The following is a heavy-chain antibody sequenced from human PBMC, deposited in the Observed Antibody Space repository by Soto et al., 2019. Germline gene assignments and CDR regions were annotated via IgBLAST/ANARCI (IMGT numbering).Heavy chain of an antibody. J-gene: IGHJ6*02. CDR1: GFTSSSYS. V-gene: IGHV3-21*01. D-gene: IGHD1-26*01. CDR2: ISSSSSYI. CDR3: ARSSGGSYGMDV. Sequence: GGSLRLSCAASGFTSSSYSMNWVRQAPGKGLEWVSSISSSSSYIYYADSVKGRFTISRDNAKNSLYLQMNSLRAEDTAVYYCARSSGGSYGMDVWGQGTTVTVSS.